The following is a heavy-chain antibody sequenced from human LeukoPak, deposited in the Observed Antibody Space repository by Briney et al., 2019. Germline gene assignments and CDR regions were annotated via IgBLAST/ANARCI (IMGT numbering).Heavy chain of an antibody. D-gene: IGHD6-19*01. V-gene: IGHV4-30-2*01. Sequence: PSETLSLTCAVSGGSISSGGYSWSWIRQPPGKGLEWIVYINHSGSTNYNPSLKSRVTISVDTSKNQFSLKLSSVTAADTAVYYCASGGIPIAVAPGFDCWGQGTLVTVSS. CDR2: INHSGST. CDR1: GGSISSGGYS. J-gene: IGHJ4*02. CDR3: ASGGIPIAVAPGFDC.